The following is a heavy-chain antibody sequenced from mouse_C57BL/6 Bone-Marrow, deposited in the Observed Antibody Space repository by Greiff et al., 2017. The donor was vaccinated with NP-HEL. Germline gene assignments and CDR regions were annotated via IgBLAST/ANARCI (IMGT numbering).Heavy chain of an antibody. CDR1: GFTFTDYY. D-gene: IGHD2-5*01. V-gene: IGHV7-3*01. J-gene: IGHJ3*01. Sequence: EVKVEESGGGLVQPGGSLSLSCAASGFTFTDYYMSWVRQPPGKALEWLGFIRNKANGYTTEYSASVKGRFTISRDNSQSILYLQMNALRAEDSATYYCARSAYYSNPAWFAYWGQGTLVTVSA. CDR2: IRNKANGYTT. CDR3: ARSAYYSNPAWFAY.